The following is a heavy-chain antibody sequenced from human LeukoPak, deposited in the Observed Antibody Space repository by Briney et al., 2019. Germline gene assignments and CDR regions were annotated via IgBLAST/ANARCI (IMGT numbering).Heavy chain of an antibody. CDR1: GFIFGSYS. CDR3: ASYSSSSYYYGMDV. V-gene: IGHV3-21*01. J-gene: IGHJ6*02. Sequence: PGGSLRLSCAASGFIFGSYSMNWVRQAPGKGLEWVSSISSSSSYIYYADSVKGRFTISRDNAKNSLYLQMNSLRAEDTAVYYCASYSSSSYYYGMDVWGQGTTVTVSS. CDR2: ISSSSSYI. D-gene: IGHD6-13*01.